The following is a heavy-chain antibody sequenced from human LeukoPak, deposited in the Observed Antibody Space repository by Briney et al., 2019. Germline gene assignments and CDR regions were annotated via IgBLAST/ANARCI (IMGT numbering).Heavy chain of an antibody. CDR2: IKQDGSEK. J-gene: IGHJ5*02. Sequence: PGGSLRLSCAASGFTFSSYWMSWVRQAPGKGLEWVANIKQDGSEKYYVDSVKGRFTISRDNAKNSLYLQMNSLRAEDTAVYYCARGITMVRGVISDWFDPWGQGTLVTVSS. CDR1: GFTFSSYW. CDR3: ARGITMVRGVISDWFDP. D-gene: IGHD3-10*01. V-gene: IGHV3-7*04.